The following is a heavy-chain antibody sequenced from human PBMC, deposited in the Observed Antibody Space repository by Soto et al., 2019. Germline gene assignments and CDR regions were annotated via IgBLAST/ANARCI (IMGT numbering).Heavy chain of an antibody. CDR2: IYYSGST. J-gene: IGHJ6*02. V-gene: IGHV4-59*01. Sequence: QSLTCTVSGGSISRYYWSWTRQPPGKGLEWIVNIYYSGSTNYNPSLKSRVTISVDTSKNQFSLKPSSVTAADTAVYYCARGGSIFGVVITNYYYGTDVWGQGTTVTVSS. CDR1: GGSISRYY. D-gene: IGHD3-3*01. CDR3: ARGGSIFGVVITNYYYGTDV.